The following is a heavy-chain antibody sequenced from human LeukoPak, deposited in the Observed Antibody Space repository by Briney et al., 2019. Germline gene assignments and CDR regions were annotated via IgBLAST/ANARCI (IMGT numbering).Heavy chain of an antibody. CDR2: ITGDGSTP. V-gene: IGHV3-64*01. CDR3: ARVGFSGYDS. J-gene: IGHJ5*02. Sequence: GGSLRLSCATSGFVFSNYAMNWVRQAPGRGLEYVSAITGDGSTPYYANSVKGRFTISRDNSRNTLYLQMGSLRSEDMAVYYCARVGFSGYDSWGQGTLVTVSS. CDR1: GFVFSNYA. D-gene: IGHD5-12*01.